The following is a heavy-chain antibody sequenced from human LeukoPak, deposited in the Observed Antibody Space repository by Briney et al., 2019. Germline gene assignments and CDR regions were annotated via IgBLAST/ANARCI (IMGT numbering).Heavy chain of an antibody. CDR1: GGSISSSNYY. J-gene: IGHJ5*02. V-gene: IGHV4-39*07. Sequence: PSETLSLTCTVSGGSISSSNYYWGWIRQPPGKGLEWIGEINHSGSTNYNPSLKSRVTISVDTSKNQFSLKLSSVTAADTAVYYCARGELSSTSCWFDPWGQGTLVTVSS. D-gene: IGHD2-2*01. CDR3: ARGELSSTSCWFDP. CDR2: INHSGST.